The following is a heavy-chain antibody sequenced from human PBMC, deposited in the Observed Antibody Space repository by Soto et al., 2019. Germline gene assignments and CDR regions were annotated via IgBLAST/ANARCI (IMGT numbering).Heavy chain of an antibody. D-gene: IGHD2-2*01. V-gene: IGHV1-18*04. J-gene: IGHJ4*02. CDR2: ISAYNGNT. Sequence: ASVKVSCKASGYTFTSYGISWVRQAPGQGLEWMGWISAYNGNTNYAQKLQGRVTMTTDTSTSTAYMELRSLRSDDTAVYYCVRAIRAASPTDYWGQGTLVTVSS. CDR3: VRAIRAASPTDY. CDR1: GYTFTSYG.